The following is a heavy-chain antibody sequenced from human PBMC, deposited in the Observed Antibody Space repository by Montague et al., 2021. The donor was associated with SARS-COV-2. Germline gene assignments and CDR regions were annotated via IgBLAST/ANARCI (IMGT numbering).Heavy chain of an antibody. Sequence: SETLSLTCAVYGGSFSCYYWSWIRQHPGKEREWIMEINHNGSTNYNPSLKSRVTITVDTTKNQFSLKLSSLTTADTAVYYCAGGTQASDCFLSPGFDYWGQGTLVTVSS. V-gene: IGHV4-34*01. J-gene: IGHJ4*02. CDR1: GGSFSCYY. D-gene: IGHD2-21*02. CDR2: INHNGST. CDR3: AGGTQASDCFLSPGFDY.